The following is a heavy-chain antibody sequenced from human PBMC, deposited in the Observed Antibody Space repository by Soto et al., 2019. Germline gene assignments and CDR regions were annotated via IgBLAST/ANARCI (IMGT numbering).Heavy chain of an antibody. CDR1: GFTFSDSW. D-gene: IGHD4-4*01. CDR2: IKPDESEK. J-gene: IGHJ5*02. Sequence: EVQLVESGGGLVQPGGYLRLSCTASGFTFSDSWMTWVRQAPGKGLEWVARIKPDESEKKYADSVKGRFSISRDNAKNSMYLQMDSLRGEYTAVYYCVRGGSNYASWGQGTLVTVSS. CDR3: VRGGSNYAS. V-gene: IGHV3-7*01.